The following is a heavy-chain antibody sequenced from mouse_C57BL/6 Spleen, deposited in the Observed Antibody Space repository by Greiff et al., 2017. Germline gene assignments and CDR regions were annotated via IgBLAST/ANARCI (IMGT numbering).Heavy chain of an antibody. V-gene: IGHV1-55*01. CDR3: AMRGHSNLDFDY. Sequence: QVQLQQPGAELVKPGASVKMSCKASGYTFTSYWITWVKQRPGQGLEWIGDIYPGSGSTNYNEKFKSKDTLTVDTSSSTAYMQLSSLTSEDSAVYYCAMRGHSNLDFDYWGQGTTLTVSS. CDR2: IYPGSGST. J-gene: IGHJ2*01. D-gene: IGHD2-5*01. CDR1: GYTFTSYW.